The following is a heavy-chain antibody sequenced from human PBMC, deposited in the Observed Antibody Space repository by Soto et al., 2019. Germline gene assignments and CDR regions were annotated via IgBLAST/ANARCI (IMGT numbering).Heavy chain of an antibody. CDR2: IYYSGRT. CDR3: ARQRTTVVTQAYFDH. V-gene: IGHV4-39*01. D-gene: IGHD2-21*02. CDR1: DESISSSSYY. Sequence: SETLSLTCIVSDESISSSSYYWGWIRQPPGKGLEWIGSIYYSGRTYYNPSFKSRVTISIDTSKNQFSLKLSSVTATDAAVYYCARQRTTVVTQAYFDHWGQGALVTVSS. J-gene: IGHJ4*02.